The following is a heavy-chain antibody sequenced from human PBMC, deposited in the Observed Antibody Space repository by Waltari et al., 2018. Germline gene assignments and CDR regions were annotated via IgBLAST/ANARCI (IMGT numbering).Heavy chain of an antibody. CDR2: IYYSGST. D-gene: IGHD6-13*01. J-gene: IGHJ4*02. CDR1: GGSISSYY. Sequence: QVQLQESGPGLVKPSETLSLTCTVSGGSISSYYWSWIRHPPGKGLEWIGYIYYSGSTNYNPSLKSRVTISVDTSKNQFSLKLSSVTAADTAVYYCARGRTSIAAAGTGLDYWGQGTLVTVSS. CDR3: ARGRTSIAAAGTGLDY. V-gene: IGHV4-59*01.